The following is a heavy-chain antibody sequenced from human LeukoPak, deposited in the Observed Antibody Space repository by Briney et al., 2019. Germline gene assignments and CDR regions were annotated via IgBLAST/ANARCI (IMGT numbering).Heavy chain of an antibody. V-gene: IGHV5-51*01. J-gene: IGHJ4*02. CDR2: IYPADSDT. D-gene: IGHD5-12*01. CDR1: GYNFNTSW. Sequence: GESLKISCKGSGYNFNTSWIGWVRQMPGKGLEWMGIIYPADSDTRYSPSFQGQVTVSVDKSITTAYLQWNSLKASDTAMYYCARHGYGYYFDSWGQGTLVTVSS. CDR3: ARHGYGYYFDS.